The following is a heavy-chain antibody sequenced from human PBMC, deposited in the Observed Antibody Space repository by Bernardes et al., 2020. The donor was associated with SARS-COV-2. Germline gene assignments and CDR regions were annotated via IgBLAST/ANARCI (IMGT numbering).Heavy chain of an antibody. V-gene: IGHV3-9*01. J-gene: IGHJ4*02. CDR2: ISWNSGSI. CDR3: ANAGMGNFDY. Sequence: GGSLRLSCAASGFTFDDYAMHWVRQAPGKGLEWVSGISWNSGSIGYADSVKGRFTISRDNAKNSLYLQMNSLRAEDTALYYCANAGMGNFDYWGQGTLVTVSS. D-gene: IGHD1-20*01. CDR1: GFTFDDYA.